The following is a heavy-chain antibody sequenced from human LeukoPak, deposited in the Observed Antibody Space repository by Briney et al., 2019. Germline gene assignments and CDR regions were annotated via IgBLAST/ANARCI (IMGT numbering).Heavy chain of an antibody. CDR1: GFTFSDYY. J-gene: IGHJ5*02. Sequence: PGGSLRLSCAASGFTFSDYYMSWIRQAPGKGLEWVSYISSSGSTIYYADSVKGRFTISRDNAKDSLYLQMNSLRAEDTAVYYCARVVEMAIYAMNWFDPWGQGTLVTVSS. CDR2: ISSSGSTI. D-gene: IGHD5-24*01. CDR3: ARVVEMAIYAMNWFDP. V-gene: IGHV3-11*04.